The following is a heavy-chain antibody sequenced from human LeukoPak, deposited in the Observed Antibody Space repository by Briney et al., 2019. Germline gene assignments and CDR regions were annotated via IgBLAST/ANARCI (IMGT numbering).Heavy chain of an antibody. CDR3: AKALSGYHYDSSGYYSLKFDF. CDR1: GFTFSRYA. CDR2: ISGSAEST. V-gene: IGHV3-23*01. J-gene: IGHJ4*02. Sequence: PGGSLRLSCAASGFTFSRYAMSWVRQAPGTGLEWVSGISGSAESTYYADSVKGRFTISRDNSKNTLYLHMNSLRVDDTAIYYCAKALSGYHYDSSGYYSLKFDFWGQGTLVTVSS. D-gene: IGHD3-22*01.